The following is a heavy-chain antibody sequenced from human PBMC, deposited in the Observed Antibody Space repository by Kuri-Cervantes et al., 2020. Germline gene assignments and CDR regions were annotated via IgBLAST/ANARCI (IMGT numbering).Heavy chain of an antibody. Sequence: SVKVSCKASGFTFTSSAVQWVRQARGQRLEWIGWIVVGSGNTNYAQKFQERVTITRDMSTSTAYMDLSSLRSEDTAVYYCARGGYFSSGWPYYYYYYMDVWGKGTTVTVSS. CDR3: ARGGYFSSGWPYYYYYYMDV. V-gene: IGHV1-58*01. CDR1: GFTFTSSA. D-gene: IGHD6-19*01. J-gene: IGHJ6*03. CDR2: IVVGSGNT.